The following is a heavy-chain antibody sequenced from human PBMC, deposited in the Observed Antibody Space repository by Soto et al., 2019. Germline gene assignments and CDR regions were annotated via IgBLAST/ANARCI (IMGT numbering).Heavy chain of an antibody. CDR2: ISAYNGNT. CDR3: ARGSRSGSQRYYYYYMDV. CDR1: GYTFTSYG. V-gene: IGHV1-18*01. Sequence: ASVKVSCKASGYTFTSYGISWVRQAPGQGLEWMGWISAYNGNTNYAQKLQGRVTMTTDTSTSTAYMELRSLRSDDTAVYYCARGSRSGSQRYYYYYMDVWGKGTTVTVSS. J-gene: IGHJ6*03. D-gene: IGHD3-3*01.